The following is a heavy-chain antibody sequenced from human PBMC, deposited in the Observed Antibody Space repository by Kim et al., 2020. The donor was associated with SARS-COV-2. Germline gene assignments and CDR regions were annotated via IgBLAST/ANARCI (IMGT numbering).Heavy chain of an antibody. D-gene: IGHD2-2*02. V-gene: IGHV4-4*09. Sequence: NSPHSLKSRVTTSVDTAKNQFSLKLSSVTAADTAVYYCARALYYHSGMDVWGQGTTVTVSS. CDR3: ARALYYHSGMDV. J-gene: IGHJ6*02.